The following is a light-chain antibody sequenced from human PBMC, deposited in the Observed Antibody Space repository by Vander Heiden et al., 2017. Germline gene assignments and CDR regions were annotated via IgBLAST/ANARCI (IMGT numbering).Light chain of an antibody. CDR3: QQSYSTPYT. V-gene: IGKV1-39*01. CDR2: AAS. CDR1: QTISSY. Sequence: DIQMTQSPSSLSASVGDRVTITSQTSQTISSYLNWYQQKPGKAPKLLIYAASSLQSGVPSRFSGSGSGTDFTLTISSLQPEDFATYSCQQSYSTPYTFGQGTKLEIK. J-gene: IGKJ2*01.